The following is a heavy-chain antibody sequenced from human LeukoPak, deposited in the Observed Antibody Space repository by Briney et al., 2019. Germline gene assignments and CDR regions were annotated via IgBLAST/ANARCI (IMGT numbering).Heavy chain of an antibody. CDR3: ARLSGYSSGYIGY. CDR1: GGSISSSSYY. D-gene: IGHD5-18*01. Sequence: PSETLSLTCTVSGGSISSSSYYWGWIRQPPGKGLEWIGSIYYSGSPYYNPSLKSRLTISVDTSKNQSSLRVTSVTAADTAVYYCARLSGYSSGYIGYWGRGTLVTVSS. V-gene: IGHV4-39*01. CDR2: IYYSGSP. J-gene: IGHJ4*02.